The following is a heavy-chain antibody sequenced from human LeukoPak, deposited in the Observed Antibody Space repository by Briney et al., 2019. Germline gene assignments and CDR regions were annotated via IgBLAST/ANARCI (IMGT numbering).Heavy chain of an antibody. CDR1: GFTFSSYG. CDR3: ARDGGIVGAETPLDFDY. D-gene: IGHD1-26*01. Sequence: GRSLRLSCAASGFTFSSYGMHWVRQAPGKGLEWVAVISYDGSNKYYADSVKGRFTISRDNSKNTLYLQMNSLRAEDTAVYYCARDGGIVGAETPLDFDYWGQGTLVTVSS. J-gene: IGHJ4*02. V-gene: IGHV3-30*03. CDR2: ISYDGSNK.